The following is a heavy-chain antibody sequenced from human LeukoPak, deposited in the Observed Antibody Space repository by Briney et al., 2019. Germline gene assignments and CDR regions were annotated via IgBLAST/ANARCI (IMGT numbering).Heavy chain of an antibody. CDR2: IQTDGNTK. D-gene: IGHD6-13*01. CDR1: GFSFSRYG. V-gene: IGHV3-30*02. J-gene: IGHJ4*02. Sequence: GGSLRLSCAASGFSFSRYGIHWVRQAPGKGLEWVTLIQTDGNTKYYANSVRGRFTITRDNSKNTVSLQMNSLRAEDAGMYYCAREESSLVLGGLGYWGQGNLVSVSS. CDR3: AREESSLVLGGLGY.